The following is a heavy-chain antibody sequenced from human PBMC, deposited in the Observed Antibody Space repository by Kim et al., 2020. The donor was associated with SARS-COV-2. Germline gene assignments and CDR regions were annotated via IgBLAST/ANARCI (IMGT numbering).Heavy chain of an antibody. D-gene: IGHD6-6*01. CDR1: GFTFSIYW. Sequence: GGSLRLSCAASGFTFSIYWMSWVRQAPGKGLEWVANIKQDGSEKYYVDSVKGRFTISRDNAKNSLYLQMNSLRAEDTAVYYCARDRARIAARYYYYGMDVWGQGSTVTVSS. CDR3: ARDRARIAARYYYYGMDV. V-gene: IGHV3-7*01. CDR2: IKQDGSEK. J-gene: IGHJ6*02.